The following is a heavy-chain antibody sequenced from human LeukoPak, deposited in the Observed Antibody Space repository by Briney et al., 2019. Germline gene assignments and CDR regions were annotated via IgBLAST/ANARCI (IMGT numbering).Heavy chain of an antibody. J-gene: IGHJ6*03. Sequence: SETLSLTWTVYGGSISSYYWSWIRQPPGKGLGWIGYMYYSGRTNYNPSLKSRVTISVDTSKNQFSLKLSPVTAADTAVYYCASSGYSYGQYYYYMDVWGKGTTVTVSS. CDR1: GGSISSYY. D-gene: IGHD5-18*01. CDR2: MYYSGRT. V-gene: IGHV4-59*01. CDR3: ASSGYSYGQYYYYMDV.